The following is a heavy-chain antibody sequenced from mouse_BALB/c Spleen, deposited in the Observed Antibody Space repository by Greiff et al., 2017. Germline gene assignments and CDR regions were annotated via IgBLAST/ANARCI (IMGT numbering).Heavy chain of an antibody. CDR1: GFTFSSYG. J-gene: IGHJ4*01. V-gene: IGHV5-6*01. D-gene: IGHD1-1*01. CDR2: ISSGGSYT. CDR3: ARHPLTSDYAMDY. Sequence: EVKVVESGGDLVKPGGSLKLSCAASGFTFSSYGMSWVRQTPDKRLEWVATISSGGSYTYYPDSVKGRFTISRDNAKNTLYLQMSSLKSEDTAMYYCARHPLTSDYAMDYWGQGTSVTVSS.